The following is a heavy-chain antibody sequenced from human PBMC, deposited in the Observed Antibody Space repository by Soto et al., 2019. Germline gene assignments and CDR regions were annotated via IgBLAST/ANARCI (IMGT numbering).Heavy chain of an antibody. V-gene: IGHV1-46*01. CDR2: INPSGGST. CDR1: GYTFTSYY. Sequence: ASVKVSCKASGYTFTSYYMHWVRQAPGQGLEWMGIINPSGGSTSYAQKFQGRVTMTRDTSTSTVYMELSSLRSEDTAVYYCARLYCTNGVCYPPGWLVDYYYGMDVWGQGTTVTVSS. D-gene: IGHD2-8*01. CDR3: ARLYCTNGVCYPPGWLVDYYYGMDV. J-gene: IGHJ6*02.